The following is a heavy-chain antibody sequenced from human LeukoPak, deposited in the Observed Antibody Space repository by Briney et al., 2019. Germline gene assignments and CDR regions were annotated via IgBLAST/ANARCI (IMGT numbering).Heavy chain of an antibody. CDR1: GGSISSYY. Sequence: SETLSLTCTVSGGSISSYYWSWIRQPPGKGLEWIGYIYYSGSTNYNPSLKSRVTISVDTSKNQFSLKLSSVTAADTAVYYCARASGGIAAAGHADYWGQGTLVTVSS. D-gene: IGHD6-13*01. J-gene: IGHJ4*02. V-gene: IGHV4-59*01. CDR3: ARASGGIAAAGHADY. CDR2: IYYSGST.